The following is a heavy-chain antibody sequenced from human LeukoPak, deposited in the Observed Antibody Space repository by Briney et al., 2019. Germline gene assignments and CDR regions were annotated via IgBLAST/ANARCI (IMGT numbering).Heavy chain of an antibody. J-gene: IGHJ4*02. CDR2: ISSSSSYI. CDR1: GFTFSSYW. Sequence: PGGSLRLSCAASGFTFSSYWMSWVRQAPGKGLEWVSSISSSSSYIYYADSVKGRFTISRDNAKNSLYLQMNSLRAEDTAVYYCARADPYSSSWYFGYWGQGTLVTVSS. V-gene: IGHV3-21*01. D-gene: IGHD6-13*01. CDR3: ARADPYSSSWYFGY.